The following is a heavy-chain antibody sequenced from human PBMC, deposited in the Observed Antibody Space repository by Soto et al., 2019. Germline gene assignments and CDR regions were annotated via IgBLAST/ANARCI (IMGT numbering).Heavy chain of an antibody. CDR2: ISAYNGDT. Sequence: ASVKVSCKASGYTFTRYGSSWVRQAPGQGLEWMGWISAYNGDTNYAQKLLGRVTMTTDTSTNTAYMELRSLRSDDTAVYYCARDRRLVLVPASPDYRGQGTLVTVSS. CDR1: GYTFTRYG. D-gene: IGHD2-2*01. V-gene: IGHV1-18*01. J-gene: IGHJ4*02. CDR3: ARDRRLVLVPASPDY.